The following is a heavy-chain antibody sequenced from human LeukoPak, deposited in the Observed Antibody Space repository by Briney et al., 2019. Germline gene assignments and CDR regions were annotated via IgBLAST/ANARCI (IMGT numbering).Heavy chain of an antibody. J-gene: IGHJ4*02. CDR2: INHSGST. CDR1: GGSFSGYY. Sequence: NTSETLSLTCAVYGGSFSGYYWSWIRQPPGKGLEWIGEINHSGSTNYNPPLKSRVTISVDTSKNQFSLKLSSVTAADTAVYYCARDVRIVGALCFFDYWGQGTLVTVSS. D-gene: IGHD1-26*01. CDR3: ARDVRIVGALCFFDY. V-gene: IGHV4-34*01.